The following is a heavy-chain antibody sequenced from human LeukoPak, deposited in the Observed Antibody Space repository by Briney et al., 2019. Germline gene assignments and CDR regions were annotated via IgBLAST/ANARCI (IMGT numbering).Heavy chain of an antibody. CDR3: AKGATMIVVEGIFDY. V-gene: IGHV3-30*02. J-gene: IGHJ4*02. D-gene: IGHD3-22*01. CDR1: GFTFSSYA. Sequence: SGGSLRLSCTAPGFTFSSYAIHWIRQAPGKGLEWVALVWHDGSNKYYADSVKGRFTISRDNSKNTLYLQMNSLRAEDTAVYYCAKGATMIVVEGIFDYWGQGTLVTVSS. CDR2: VWHDGSNK.